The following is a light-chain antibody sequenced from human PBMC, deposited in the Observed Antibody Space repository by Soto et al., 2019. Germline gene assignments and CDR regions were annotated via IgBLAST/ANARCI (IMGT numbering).Light chain of an antibody. J-gene: IGLJ1*01. V-gene: IGLV2-14*01. CDR2: QFT. Sequence: QSVLTQRASVSGSPGQSITISCTGTSSDLAIYNYVSWYPQQPGKAPKLMIYQFTNRPSGVSNRFSGYRSGNTASLTISGLEAEDEADYYRSSYTGSSNYVFGTGTKVTVL. CDR3: SSYTGSSNYV. CDR1: SSDLAIYNY.